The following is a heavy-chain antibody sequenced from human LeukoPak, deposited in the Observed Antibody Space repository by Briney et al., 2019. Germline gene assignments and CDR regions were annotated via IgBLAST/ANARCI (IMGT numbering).Heavy chain of an antibody. Sequence: QPGGSLRLSCAASGFPFSTYDMTWVRQAPGKGLEWVSSISGSGGSTYYADSVKGRFTTSRDNSKNTLYLQMNGLRAEDTAVYYCAKDLAAVPGNKYFAYWGQGTLVTVSS. V-gene: IGHV3-23*01. D-gene: IGHD6-19*01. CDR2: ISGSGGST. J-gene: IGHJ4*02. CDR1: GFPFSTYD. CDR3: AKDLAAVPGNKYFAY.